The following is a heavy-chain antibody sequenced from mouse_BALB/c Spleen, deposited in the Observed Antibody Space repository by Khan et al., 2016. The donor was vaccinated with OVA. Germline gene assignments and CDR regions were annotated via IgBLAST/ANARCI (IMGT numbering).Heavy chain of an antibody. Sequence: VQLKESGAELVRPGALVKLSCKASGFNIKDYYIHWVKQRPEQGLEWIGWIDPENGNTIYDPMFQGKANITADTSSNTAYLHFSSLTSEDTAVYYCARAGYSPWFAYWGQGTLVTVSA. CDR2: IDPENGNT. CDR3: ARAGYSPWFAY. D-gene: IGHD2-3*01. V-gene: IGHV14-1*02. CDR1: GFNIKDYY. J-gene: IGHJ3*01.